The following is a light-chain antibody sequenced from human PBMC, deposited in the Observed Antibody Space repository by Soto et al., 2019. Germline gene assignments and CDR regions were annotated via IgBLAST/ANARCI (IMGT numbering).Light chain of an antibody. V-gene: IGLV1-51*02. CDR2: ENS. CDR3: GTWDSSLIAL. J-gene: IGLJ1*01. CDR1: SSNIGSND. Sequence: QSALTQPPSVSAAPGQKVTISCSGNSSNIGSNDVSWYQQLPGKAPKLLIYENSQRPSGIPDRFSVSKSGTSATLGITGLQTGDEADYYCGTWDSSLIALFGTGTKLTVL.